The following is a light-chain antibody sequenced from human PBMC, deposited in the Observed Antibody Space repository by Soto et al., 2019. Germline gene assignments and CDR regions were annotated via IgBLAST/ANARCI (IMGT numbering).Light chain of an antibody. CDR1: QSISSW. J-gene: IGKJ1*01. Sequence: DIQMTQSPATLSASVGDRVTITCRASQSISSWLAWYQQKPGKVPKLLIDDASSLEGGVPSRFSGGGSGTEFTLTISSLQHDDFAPCYCYPYNAYPCTFGQGTKVEIK. CDR3: YPYNAYPCT. V-gene: IGKV1-5*01. CDR2: DAS.